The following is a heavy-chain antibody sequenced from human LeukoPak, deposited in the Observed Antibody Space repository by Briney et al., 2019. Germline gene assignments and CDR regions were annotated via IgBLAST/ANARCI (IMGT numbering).Heavy chain of an antibody. CDR1: GGSFSGYY. Sequence: SETLSLTCAVYGGSFSGYYWSWIRQPPGKGLEWIGEINHSGSTNCNPSLKSRVTISVDTSKNQFSLKLSSVTAADTAVYYCARASGATDWFDPWGQGTLVTVSS. CDR2: INHSGST. CDR3: ARASGATDWFDP. J-gene: IGHJ5*02. V-gene: IGHV4-34*01.